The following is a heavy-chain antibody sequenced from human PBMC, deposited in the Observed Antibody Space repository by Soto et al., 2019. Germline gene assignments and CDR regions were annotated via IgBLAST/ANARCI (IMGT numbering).Heavy chain of an antibody. J-gene: IGHJ4*02. D-gene: IGHD3-10*01. CDR1: GYTFTSYC. CDR3: ARGESVGPDGSGSYNDFDY. CDR2: ISAYNGNT. Sequence: GASVKVSCKASGYTFTSYCISWVRQAPGQGLEWMGWISAYNGNTNYAQKLQGRVTMTTDTSTSTAYMELRSLRSDDTAVYYCARGESVGPDGSGSYNDFDYWGQGTLVTVSS. V-gene: IGHV1-18*01.